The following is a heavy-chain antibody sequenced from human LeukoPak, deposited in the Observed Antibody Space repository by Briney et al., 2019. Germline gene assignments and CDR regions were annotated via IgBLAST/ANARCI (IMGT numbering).Heavy chain of an antibody. Sequence: PGGSLRLSCAASGFTFSSYAMHWVRQAPGKGLEYVSAISSNGGSTYYANSVKGRFTISRDNSKNTLYLQMGSLRAEDMAVYYCARVSVHYYYGMDVWGQGTTVTVSS. CDR2: ISSNGGST. CDR3: ARVSVHYYYGMDV. CDR1: GFTFSSYA. D-gene: IGHD5/OR15-5a*01. J-gene: IGHJ6*02. V-gene: IGHV3-64*01.